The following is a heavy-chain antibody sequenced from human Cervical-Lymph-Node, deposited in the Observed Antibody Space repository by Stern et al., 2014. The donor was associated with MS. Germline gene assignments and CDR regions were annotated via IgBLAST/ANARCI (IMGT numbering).Heavy chain of an antibody. J-gene: IGHJ4*02. Sequence: VQLVESGGGVVQPGRSLRLSCAASGFAFSSYGMHWVRQAPGKGLEWVAIISSDGGNPYYGDSVKGRFTISRDNSKNSLFLQMNSLRAEDTAVYYCAKNRDGSWSTPFDSWGQGTLVTVSS. V-gene: IGHV3-30*18. D-gene: IGHD6-13*01. CDR1: GFAFSSYG. CDR2: ISSDGGNP. CDR3: AKNRDGSWSTPFDS.